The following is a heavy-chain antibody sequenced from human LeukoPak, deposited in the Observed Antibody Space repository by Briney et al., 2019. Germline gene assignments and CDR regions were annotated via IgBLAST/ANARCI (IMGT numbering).Heavy chain of an antibody. CDR3: AKDLGDGYNYLYFDY. Sequence: PGGSLRLSCAASGFTFSSYAMSWVRQAPGKGLEWVSAISGSGGSTYYADSVKGRFTISRDNSKNTLYLQMNSLRAEDTAVYYCAKDLGDGYNYLYFDYWGRGTLVTVSS. CDR1: GFTFSSYA. V-gene: IGHV3-23*01. J-gene: IGHJ4*02. D-gene: IGHD5-24*01. CDR2: ISGSGGST.